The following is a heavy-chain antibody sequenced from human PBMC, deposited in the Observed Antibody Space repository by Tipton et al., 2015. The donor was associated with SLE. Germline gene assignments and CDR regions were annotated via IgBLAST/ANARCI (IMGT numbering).Heavy chain of an antibody. J-gene: IGHJ4*02. Sequence: QLVQSGAEVKKPGESLKISCKCSGYSFTTYWIVWVRQMPGKGLEWMGIIYPGDSTITYSPSFEGQVTISADKSISTAYLQWSSLKASDTAMYYCARQDGLSQVYFEYWGQGTRVTVSS. D-gene: IGHD3-16*02. CDR3: ARQDGLSQVYFEY. V-gene: IGHV5-51*01. CDR1: GYSFTTYW. CDR2: IYPGDSTI.